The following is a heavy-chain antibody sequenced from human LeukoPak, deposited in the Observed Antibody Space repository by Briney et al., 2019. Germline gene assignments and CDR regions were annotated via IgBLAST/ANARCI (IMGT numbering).Heavy chain of an antibody. CDR3: ARDSGWYDSSGYPAREYRYFDL. CDR2: IYHSGST. CDR1: GGSISSGGDS. V-gene: IGHV4-30-2*01. Sequence: SETLSLTCAVSGGSISSGGDSWSWIRQPPGKGLEWIGYIYHSGSTYYNPSLKSRVTISVDRSKNQFSLKLSSVTAADTAVYYCARDSGWYDSSGYPAREYRYFDLWGRGPLVTVSS. D-gene: IGHD3-22*01. J-gene: IGHJ2*01.